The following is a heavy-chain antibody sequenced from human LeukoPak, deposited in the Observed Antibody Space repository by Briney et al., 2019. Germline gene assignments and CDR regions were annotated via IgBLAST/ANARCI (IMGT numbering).Heavy chain of an antibody. CDR1: GFTFNTYA. CDR3: ARARSYSSSWYGDY. J-gene: IGHJ4*02. CDR2: ISYDGSNE. V-gene: IGHV3-30-3*01. D-gene: IGHD6-13*01. Sequence: GGSLRLSCAASGFTFNTYAMHWVRQAPGKGLEWVAIISYDGSNEYYADSVKGRFTISRDNSKNTLYLQMNSLTAEDSAVYYCARARSYSSSWYGDYWGQGTLVTVSS.